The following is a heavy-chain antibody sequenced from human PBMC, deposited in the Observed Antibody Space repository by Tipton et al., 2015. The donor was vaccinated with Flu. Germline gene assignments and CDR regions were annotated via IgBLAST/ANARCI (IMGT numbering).Heavy chain of an antibody. Sequence: TLSLTCSVSGGSISGHYWNWIRQPPGKGLEWIGYIYFSGSTEYNPSLRSRVTISQDTSKNQFSLKLSAVTAADTAVYFCARVERGFFDLWGRGTLATVSS. CDR1: GGSISGHY. CDR2: IYFSGST. J-gene: IGHJ2*01. V-gene: IGHV4-59*11. D-gene: IGHD3-3*01. CDR3: ARVERGFFDL.